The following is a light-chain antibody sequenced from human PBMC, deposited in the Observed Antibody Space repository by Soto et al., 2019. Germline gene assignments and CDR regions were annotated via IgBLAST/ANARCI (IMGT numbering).Light chain of an antibody. CDR3: QQYNNWPPIT. V-gene: IGKV3-15*01. CDR2: GAS. Sequence: EIVLTQSPGTLSLSPVERATLSCMASQSVSSNLAWYQQKPGQAPRLLIYGASTRATGIPARFSGSGSGTEFTLTIRSLQSEDFAVYYCQQYNNWPPITCGQGTRREIK. J-gene: IGKJ5*01. CDR1: QSVSSN.